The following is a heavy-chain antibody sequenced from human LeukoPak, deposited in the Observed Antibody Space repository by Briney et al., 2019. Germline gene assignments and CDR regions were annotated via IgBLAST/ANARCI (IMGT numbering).Heavy chain of an antibody. CDR2: IYPGDSDT. J-gene: IGHJ5*02. D-gene: IGHD2-2*01. Sequence: GESLKISCKGSGYSFTSYWIGWVRQMPGKGLEWMGIIYPGDSDTSYSPSFQGQVTISADKSISTAYLQWSSLKASDTAMYYCARLQNVVIPAASSNWFDPWGQGTLVTVSS. V-gene: IGHV5-51*01. CDR3: ARLQNVVIPAASSNWFDP. CDR1: GYSFTSYW.